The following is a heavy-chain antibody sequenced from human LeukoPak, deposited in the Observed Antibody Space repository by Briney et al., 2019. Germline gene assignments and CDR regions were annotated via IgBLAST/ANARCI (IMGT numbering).Heavy chain of an antibody. Sequence: SETLSLTCAVYGGSFSGYYWSWIRQPPGKGLEWIGEINHSGSTNYNPSLKSRVTISVDTSKNQFSLKLSSVTAADTALYYCARLSGFYYYYYMDVWGRGTTVTVSS. CDR2: INHSGST. CDR1: GGSFSGYY. D-gene: IGHD6-25*01. J-gene: IGHJ6*03. CDR3: ARLSGFYYYYYMDV. V-gene: IGHV4-34*01.